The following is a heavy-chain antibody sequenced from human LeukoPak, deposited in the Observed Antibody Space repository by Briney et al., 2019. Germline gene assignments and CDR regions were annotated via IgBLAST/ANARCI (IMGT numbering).Heavy chain of an antibody. CDR2: ISSSSSYI. V-gene: IGHV3-21*01. J-gene: IGHJ3*02. CDR1: GFTFSSYS. D-gene: IGHD2-15*01. CDR3: AKDGGWTFDI. Sequence: GGSLRLSCAASGFTFSSYSMNWVRQAPGKGLEWVSSISSSSSYIYYADSVKGRFTISRDNSKNTLYLQMNSLRAEDTAVYYCAKDGGWTFDIWGQGTMVTVSS.